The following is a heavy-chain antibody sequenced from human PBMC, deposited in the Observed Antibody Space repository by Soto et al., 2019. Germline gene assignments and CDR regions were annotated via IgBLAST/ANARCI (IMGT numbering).Heavy chain of an antibody. CDR1: DSTFTGYT. Sequence: QVHLVQSETELKEPAASVTVSCKTSDSTFTGYTINWVRQAPAQGLEWLGWISSFYGNTNYARTSQGRLTMKTNSSAATAYMYRGSLRGDETAVYFCARGTVTSGKWFGPCGQVNLITVYS. D-gene: IGHD4-17*01. J-gene: IGHJ5*02. CDR2: ISSFYGNT. CDR3: ARGTVTSGKWFGP. V-gene: IGHV1-18*04.